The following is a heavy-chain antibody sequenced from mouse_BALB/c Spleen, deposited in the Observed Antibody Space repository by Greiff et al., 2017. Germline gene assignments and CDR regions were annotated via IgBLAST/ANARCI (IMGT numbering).Heavy chain of an antibody. D-gene: IGHD3-2*01. CDR2: INPSSGYT. J-gene: IGHJ3*01. CDR3: ARDSSGYGGLFAY. Sequence: QVQLKESGADLARPGASVKMSCKASGYTFTSYTMHWVKQRPGQGLEWIGYINPSSGYTNYNQKFKDKATLTADKSSSTAYMQLSSLTSEDSAVYYCARDSSGYGGLFAYWGQGTLVTVSA. V-gene: IGHV1-4*01. CDR1: GYTFTSYT.